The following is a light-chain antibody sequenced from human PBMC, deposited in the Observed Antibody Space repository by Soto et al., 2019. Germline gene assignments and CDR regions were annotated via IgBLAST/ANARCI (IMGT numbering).Light chain of an antibody. V-gene: IGKV1-9*01. Sequence: DIQLTQSPSFLSASAGDRVTITCRASQGMSSDLAWYQQKPGKAPNLLIYTASTLQSGVPSRFSGSGSWTEFTLTISSLQPEYLATYYCQQGNSYPFTFGPGTKVDLK. CDR2: TAS. J-gene: IGKJ3*01. CDR1: QGMSSD. CDR3: QQGNSYPFT.